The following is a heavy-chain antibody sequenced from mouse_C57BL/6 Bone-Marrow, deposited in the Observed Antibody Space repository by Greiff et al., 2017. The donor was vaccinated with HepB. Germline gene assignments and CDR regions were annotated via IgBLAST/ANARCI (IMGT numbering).Heavy chain of an antibody. Sequence: VQLQQPGAELVKPGASVKLSCKASGYTFTSYWMHWVKQRPGQGLEWIGMIHPNSGSTNYNEKFKSEATLTVDKSSSTAYMQLSSLTSEDSAVYYCASGVTTVVGAMDYWGQGTSVTVSS. D-gene: IGHD1-1*01. CDR3: ASGVTTVVGAMDY. CDR2: IHPNSGST. J-gene: IGHJ4*01. V-gene: IGHV1-64*01. CDR1: GYTFTSYW.